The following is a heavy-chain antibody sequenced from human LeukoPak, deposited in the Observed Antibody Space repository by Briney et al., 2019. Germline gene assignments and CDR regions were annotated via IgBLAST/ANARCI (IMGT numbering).Heavy chain of an antibody. CDR1: GFTFSNYG. Sequence: PVGSLRLSCAASGFTFSNYGMSWVRQAPGKGLEWVSAISGSGARTYYADSVKGRFTISRDNSKNTLYLQMNTLRAEDTALYYCAKDLPVTETGNDVWGQGTMVTVSS. J-gene: IGHJ3*01. CDR3: AKDLPVTETGNDV. V-gene: IGHV3-23*01. D-gene: IGHD7-27*01. CDR2: ISGSGART.